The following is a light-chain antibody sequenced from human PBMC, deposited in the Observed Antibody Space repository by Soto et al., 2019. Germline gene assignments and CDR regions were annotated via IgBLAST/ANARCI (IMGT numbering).Light chain of an antibody. CDR2: DAS. V-gene: IGKV1-5*01. CDR3: QEYHSFWT. CDR1: QSISNW. J-gene: IGKJ1*01. Sequence: DIQMTQSPSTLSASVGDRVTITCRASQSISNWLAWYQQKPGKAPKVLVYDASSLQSGVPSRFSGSRSGTEFTLTISSLQPDDFATYYCQEYHSFWTFGQGTKVESK.